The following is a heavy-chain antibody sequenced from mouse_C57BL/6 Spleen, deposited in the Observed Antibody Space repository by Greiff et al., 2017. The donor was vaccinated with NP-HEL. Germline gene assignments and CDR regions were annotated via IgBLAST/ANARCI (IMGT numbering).Heavy chain of an antibody. CDR1: GYTFTSYG. Sequence: QVQLQQSGAELARPGASVKLSCKASGYTFTSYGISWVKQRTGQGLEWIGEIYPRSGNTYYNEKFKGKATLTADKSSSTAYMELRSLTSEDSAVYFCARKVEGYYYGSSYGDAMDYWGQGTSVTVSS. D-gene: IGHD1-1*01. CDR2: IYPRSGNT. CDR3: ARKVEGYYYGSSYGDAMDY. V-gene: IGHV1-81*01. J-gene: IGHJ4*01.